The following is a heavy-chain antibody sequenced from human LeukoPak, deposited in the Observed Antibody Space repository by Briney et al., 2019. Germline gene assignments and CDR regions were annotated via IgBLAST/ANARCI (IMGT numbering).Heavy chain of an antibody. CDR1: GFTFSRYS. J-gene: IGHJ4*02. CDR3: ARYGRYSKSGYFDY. Sequence: GGSLRLSCAASGFTFSRYSMNWGRQAPGKGLEWLSYISSSSSTIYYADSVKGRFTISRDNAKNSLYLQMNSLRAEDTAVYYCARYGRYSKSGYFDYWGQGTLVTVSS. CDR2: ISSSSSTI. V-gene: IGHV3-48*01. D-gene: IGHD5-12*01.